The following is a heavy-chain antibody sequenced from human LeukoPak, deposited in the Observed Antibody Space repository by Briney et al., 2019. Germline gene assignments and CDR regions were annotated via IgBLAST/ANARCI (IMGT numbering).Heavy chain of an antibody. CDR2: ISGSGGST. J-gene: IGHJ4*02. V-gene: IGHV3-23*01. CDR1: GFTFSSYA. D-gene: IGHD3-3*01. CDR3: AKARGGFLEWLKLDY. Sequence: GGSLRLSCAASGFTFSSYAMSWVRQAPGKGLEWVSAISGSGGSTYYADSVKGRFTISRDNSKNTLYLQMNSLRAEDTAVYYRAKARGGFLEWLKLDYWGQGTLVTVSS.